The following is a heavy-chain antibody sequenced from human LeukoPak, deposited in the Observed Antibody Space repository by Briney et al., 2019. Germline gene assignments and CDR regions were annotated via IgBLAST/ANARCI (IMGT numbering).Heavy chain of an antibody. CDR3: ARDGPYYYGSGSLGRAFDI. Sequence: SSETLSLTCTVSGGSISSYYWSWIRQPPGKGLEWIGYIYYSGSTNYNPSLKSRVTISVDTSKNQFSLKLSSVTAADTAVYYCARDGPYYYGSGSLGRAFDIWGQGTMVTVSS. V-gene: IGHV4-59*01. CDR1: GGSISSYY. J-gene: IGHJ3*02. D-gene: IGHD3-10*01. CDR2: IYYSGST.